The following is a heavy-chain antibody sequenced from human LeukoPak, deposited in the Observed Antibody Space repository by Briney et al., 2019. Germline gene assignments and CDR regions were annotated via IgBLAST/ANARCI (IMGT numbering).Heavy chain of an antibody. CDR3: ARESTVTTSSYFYMGV. V-gene: IGHV3-30*09. CDR1: GYSFSIYA. Sequence: PGGSLRLSCAASGYSFSIYAMHWVRQAPGKGLEWVATISYHGSKKYFADSVKGRFAISRDNSRDTLYLQMNSLRSEDTATYYCARESTVTTSSYFYMGVWGKGTTATVSS. J-gene: IGHJ6*03. D-gene: IGHD4-11*01. CDR2: ISYHGSKK.